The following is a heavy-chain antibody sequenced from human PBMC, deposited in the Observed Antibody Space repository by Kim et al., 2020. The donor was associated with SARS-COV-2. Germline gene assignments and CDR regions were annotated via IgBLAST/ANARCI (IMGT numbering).Heavy chain of an antibody. CDR1: GGTFSSYA. CDR2: IIPILGIA. J-gene: IGHJ3*02. D-gene: IGHD4-17*01. V-gene: IGHV1-69*04. Sequence: SVKVSCKASGGTFSSYAISWVRQAPGQGLEWMGRIIPILGIANYAQKFQGRVTITADKSTSTAYMELSSLRSEDTAVYYCARPPLGDYDNDAFDIWGQGTMVTVSS. CDR3: ARPPLGDYDNDAFDI.